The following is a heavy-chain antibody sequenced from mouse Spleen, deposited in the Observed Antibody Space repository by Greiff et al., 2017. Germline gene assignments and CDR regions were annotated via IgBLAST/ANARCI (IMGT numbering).Heavy chain of an antibody. Sequence: DVKLVESGGGLVQPGGSLKLSCAASGFTFSDYYMYWVRQTPEKRLEWVAYISNGGGSTYYPDTVKGRFTISRDNAKNTLYLQMSRLKSEDTAMYYCARLVDYYGSSYYAMDYWGQGTSVTVSS. J-gene: IGHJ4*01. CDR2: ISNGGGST. CDR1: GFTFSDYY. CDR3: ARLVDYYGSSYYAMDY. V-gene: IGHV5-12*01. D-gene: IGHD1-1*01.